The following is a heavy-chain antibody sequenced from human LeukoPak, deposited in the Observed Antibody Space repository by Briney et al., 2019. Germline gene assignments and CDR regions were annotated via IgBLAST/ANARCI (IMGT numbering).Heavy chain of an antibody. D-gene: IGHD3-10*01. CDR3: ARRARDANFDY. Sequence: GGSVKVSCKASGYTFTSYYMHWVPQATGQGLEWMGWMNPNSGNTGYAQKFQGRVTMTRNTSISTPYMELSSLRSEDTAVYYCARRARDANFDYWGQGTLVTVSS. V-gene: IGHV1-8*02. CDR1: GYTFTSYY. CDR2: MNPNSGNT. J-gene: IGHJ4*02.